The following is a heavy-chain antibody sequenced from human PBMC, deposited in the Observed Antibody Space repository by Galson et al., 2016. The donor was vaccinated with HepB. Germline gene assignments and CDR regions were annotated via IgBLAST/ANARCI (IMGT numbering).Heavy chain of an antibody. CDR1: GFTFSNFW. CDR3: AKGDYGDYPHYFDY. V-gene: IGHV3-23*01. CDR2: ISHSGGSS. J-gene: IGHJ4*02. Sequence: SLRLSCAASGFTFSNFWMHWVRQAPGRGLEWVSAISHSGGSSYSADSVKGRFTISRYNAKNTLYLQMNNLRAEDTAVYYCAKGDYGDYPHYFDYWGQGTLVTVSS. D-gene: IGHD4-17*01.